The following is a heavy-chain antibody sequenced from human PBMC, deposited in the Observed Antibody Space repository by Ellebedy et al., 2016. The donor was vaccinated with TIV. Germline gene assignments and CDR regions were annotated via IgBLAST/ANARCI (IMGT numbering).Heavy chain of an antibody. Sequence: NTDSVKGRFTISRDNAKNTLYLQMNSLRVEDTAVYYCARYCSGGSCYDAFDIWGQGTKVTVSS. V-gene: IGHV3-53*01. CDR3: ARYCSGGSCYDAFDI. J-gene: IGHJ3*02. D-gene: IGHD2-15*01.